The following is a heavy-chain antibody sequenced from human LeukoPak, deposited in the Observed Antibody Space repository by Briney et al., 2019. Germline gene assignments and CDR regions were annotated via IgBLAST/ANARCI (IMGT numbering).Heavy chain of an antibody. CDR1: GGSISSYY. CDR2: IYYSGST. Sequence: SETLSLTCTVSGGSISSYYWSWIRQPPGKGLDWIGYIYYSGSTNYNPSLKSRVTISVDTSKNQFSLKLSSVTAADTAVYYCARAHSGYVEAFDIWGQGTMVTVSS. V-gene: IGHV4-59*01. CDR3: ARAHSGYVEAFDI. D-gene: IGHD5-12*01. J-gene: IGHJ3*02.